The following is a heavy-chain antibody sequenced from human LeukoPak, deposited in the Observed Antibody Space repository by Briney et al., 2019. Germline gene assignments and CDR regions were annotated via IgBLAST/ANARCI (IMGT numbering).Heavy chain of an antibody. D-gene: IGHD3-16*01. CDR3: AKAGDTFYYYMDV. V-gene: IGHV3-23*01. Sequence: GGSLRLSCAASGFTFTNYAMNWVRQAPGKGLEWVSGITGSGSTTYYADSVKGRFTISRDNSKNTLYLQMNNLRAEDTAVYYCAKAGDTFYYYMDVWGKGTTVTVSS. J-gene: IGHJ6*03. CDR1: GFTFTNYA. CDR2: ITGSGSTT.